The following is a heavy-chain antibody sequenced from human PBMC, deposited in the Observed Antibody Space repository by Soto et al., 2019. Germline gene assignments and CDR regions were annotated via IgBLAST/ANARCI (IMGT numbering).Heavy chain of an antibody. CDR2: IYYSGST. J-gene: IGHJ4*02. CDR3: AKGPQSYDFWSGFDS. Sequence: SETLSLTCTVSGGSISSYYWSWIRQPPGKGLEWIGYIYYSGSTNYNPSLKSRVTISVDTSKNQFSLKLSSVTAADTAVYYCAKGPQSYDFWSGFDSWGQGTLVTVSS. V-gene: IGHV4-59*01. D-gene: IGHD3-3*01. CDR1: GGSISSYY.